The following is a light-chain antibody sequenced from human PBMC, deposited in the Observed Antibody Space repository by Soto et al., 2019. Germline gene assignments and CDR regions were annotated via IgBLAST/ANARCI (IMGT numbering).Light chain of an antibody. Sequence: QSALTQPASVSGSPGQSITISCTGTSSDVGGYNYVSWYQQHPGKAPKLLIHDVSNRPSVVSNRFSGSKSGNTASLTISGLQAEDEADYYCNSYTSSSNLVFGGGTKLTVL. CDR2: DVS. V-gene: IGLV2-14*01. J-gene: IGLJ3*02. CDR1: SSDVGGYNY. CDR3: NSYTSSSNLV.